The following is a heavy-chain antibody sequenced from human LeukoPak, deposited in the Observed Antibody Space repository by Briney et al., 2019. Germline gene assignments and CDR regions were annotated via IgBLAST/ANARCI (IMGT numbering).Heavy chain of an antibody. CDR3: VRGGGSSAYYYYFDY. J-gene: IGHJ4*02. D-gene: IGHD6-19*01. V-gene: IGHV3-74*03. CDR2: ISADGSRI. Sequence: GGSLRLSCAASGLTFSRYGMHWVRQSAGRGLMWVSGISADGSRITYADSVKGRFTITRDNARSTLFLQMDSLRDEDAAVYYCVRGGGSSAYYYYFDYWGQGSLVTVS. CDR1: GLTFSRYG.